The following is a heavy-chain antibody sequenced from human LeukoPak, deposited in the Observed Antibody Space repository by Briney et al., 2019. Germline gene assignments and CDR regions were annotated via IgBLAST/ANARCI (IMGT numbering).Heavy chain of an antibody. D-gene: IGHD3-9*01. V-gene: IGHV3-7*05. Sequence: GGSLRLSCEASGFTFYNYWMTWVRQAPGKGLECVANIKQDGSENHYVDSVKGRFTISRDNAKNSLSLQMNSLRAEDTAVYYCATYWRHFDWLLSDIWGLGTMVTVSS. CDR3: ATYWRHFDWLLSDI. CDR2: IKQDGSEN. J-gene: IGHJ3*02. CDR1: GFTFYNYW.